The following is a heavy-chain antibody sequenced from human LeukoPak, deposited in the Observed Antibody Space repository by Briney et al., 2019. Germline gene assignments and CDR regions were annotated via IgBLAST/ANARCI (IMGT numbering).Heavy chain of an antibody. V-gene: IGHV3-30*02. J-gene: IGHJ4*02. CDR1: GFTVSSNY. CDR2: IRFDGSNY. Sequence: GGSLRLSCAASGFTVSSNYMRWVRQTPDKGLEWVASIRFDGSNYYYADAVKGRFTISRDNSKNTLYLRVNSLRPEDTAVYYCAKEGPANVSTDAEWAFDYWGQGTLVTVSS. CDR3: AKEGPANVSTDAEWAFDY. D-gene: IGHD1-26*01.